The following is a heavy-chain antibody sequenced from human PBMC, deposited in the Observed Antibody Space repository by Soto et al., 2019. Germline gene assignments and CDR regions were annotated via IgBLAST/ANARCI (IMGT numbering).Heavy chain of an antibody. V-gene: IGHV4-4*02. CDR2: IYHSGST. CDR3: ARDLWGYCGADCYPLDV. Sequence: SETLCLTCAVSGGSISSSNWWSWVRQPPGKGLEWIGEIYHSGSTNYNPSLKSRVTISVDKSKNQFSLKLSSVTAADTAVYYCARDLWGYCGADCYPLDVWGQGTMVTVSS. D-gene: IGHD2-21*02. CDR1: GGSISSSNW. J-gene: IGHJ6*02.